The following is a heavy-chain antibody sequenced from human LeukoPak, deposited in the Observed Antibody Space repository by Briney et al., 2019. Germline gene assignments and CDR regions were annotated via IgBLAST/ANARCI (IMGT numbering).Heavy chain of an antibody. D-gene: IGHD2-8*01. CDR3: AREGDYCTNGVCHRPLDY. CDR2: IWYDGSNK. J-gene: IGHJ4*02. V-gene: IGHV3-33*01. CDR1: GFTFSSYG. Sequence: PGRSLRLSCAASGFTFSSYGMHWVRQAPGKGLEWVAVIWYDGSNKYYADSVKGRFTISRDNSKNTLYLQMNSLRAEDTAVYYCAREGDYCTNGVCHRPLDYWGQGTLVTVSS.